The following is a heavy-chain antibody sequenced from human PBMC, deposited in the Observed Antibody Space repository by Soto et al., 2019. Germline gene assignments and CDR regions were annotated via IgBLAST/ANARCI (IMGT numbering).Heavy chain of an antibody. CDR1: GFTFSDYT. CDR2: IRSKAYGGTT. Sequence: LRLSCTASGFTFSDYTMSWFRQAPGKGLEWVGFIRSKAYGGTTEHAASVKGRFTISRDDSKSIAYLQMNSLKAEDTAVYHCTRDGRYSGYPPPAFWGQGTLVTVSS. CDR3: TRDGRYSGYPPPAF. J-gene: IGHJ4*02. D-gene: IGHD5-12*01. V-gene: IGHV3-49*03.